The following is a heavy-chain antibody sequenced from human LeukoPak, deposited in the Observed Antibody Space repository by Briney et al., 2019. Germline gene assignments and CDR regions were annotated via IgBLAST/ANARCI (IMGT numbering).Heavy chain of an antibody. Sequence: SETLSLTCTVSGDSISSGTYYWTWIRQPAGEGLEGIGRIQTSGSTNYNPSLKSRVTISIDKSNNQFSLKLNSVTAADTAVYYCASVYCSGGSCPIDYWGQGTLVTVSS. D-gene: IGHD2-15*01. CDR1: GDSISSGTYY. V-gene: IGHV4-61*02. CDR3: ASVYCSGGSCPIDY. CDR2: IQTSGST. J-gene: IGHJ4*02.